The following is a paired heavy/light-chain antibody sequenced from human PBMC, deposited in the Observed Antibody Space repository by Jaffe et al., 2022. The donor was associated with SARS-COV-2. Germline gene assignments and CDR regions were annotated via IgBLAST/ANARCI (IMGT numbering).Heavy chain of an antibody. Sequence: EVQLVESGGGLVQPGRSLRLSCAASGFTFDDYAMHWVRQAPGKGLEWVSGISWNSGSIGYADSVKGRFTISRDNAKNSLYLQMNSLRAEDTALYYCAKGHDIVVVPAAIWFDPWGQGTLVTVSS. V-gene: IGHV3-9*01. J-gene: IGHJ5*02. D-gene: IGHD2-2*01. CDR2: ISWNSGSI. CDR1: GFTFDDYA. CDR3: AKGHDIVVVPAAIWFDP.
Light chain of an antibody. CDR1: SSDVGGYNY. V-gene: IGLV2-14*01. Sequence: QSALTQPASVSGSPGQSITISCTGTSSDVGGYNYVSWYQQHPGKAPKLMIYEVSNRPSGVSNRFSGSKSGNTASLTISGLQAEDEADYYCSSYTSSLWVFGGGTKLTVL. CDR2: EVS. CDR3: SSYTSSLWV. J-gene: IGLJ3*02.